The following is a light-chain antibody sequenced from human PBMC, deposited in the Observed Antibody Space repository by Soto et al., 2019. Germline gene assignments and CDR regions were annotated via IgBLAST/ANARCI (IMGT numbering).Light chain of an antibody. CDR3: QQYESLPLN. Sequence: DIQVTQSPSPLSASVGCRVTITWQASHDINKNLIWYQQKPGKAPKLLIYDASDLETGVPSRFSGSGSGTGFTFTISSLQPEDFATYYCQQYESLPLNFGQGTRLEIK. CDR2: DAS. J-gene: IGKJ5*01. V-gene: IGKV1-33*01. CDR1: HDINKN.